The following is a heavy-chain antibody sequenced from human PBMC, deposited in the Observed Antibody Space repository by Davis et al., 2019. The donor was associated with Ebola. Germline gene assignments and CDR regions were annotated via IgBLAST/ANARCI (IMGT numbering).Heavy chain of an antibody. J-gene: IGHJ5*02. CDR2: ISGYDGVT. V-gene: IGHV1-18*04. CDR3: ARDGLVPDAIRGGFDP. Sequence: ASVKVSCKASGYDFINYGINWVRQAPGQGLQWMGWISGYDGVTKYSEKYEGRITLTTETSTSTAYMEVRSLTSDDTALYYCARDGLVPDAIRGGFDPWGQGMLVTVSS. CDR1: GYDFINYG. D-gene: IGHD2-2*01.